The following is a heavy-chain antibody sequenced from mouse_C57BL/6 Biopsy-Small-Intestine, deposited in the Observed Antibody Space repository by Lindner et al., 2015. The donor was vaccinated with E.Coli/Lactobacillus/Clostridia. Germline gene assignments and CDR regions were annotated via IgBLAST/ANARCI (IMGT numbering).Heavy chain of an antibody. CDR2: ILPGSGTT. Sequence: VQLQESGTELMKPGASVKLSCKATGYTFTGYWIDWVKQRPGHGLEWIGEILPGSGTTNYIEMLKGKATFTADTSSNTAYMQLSSLTTEDSAIYYCGRRYGNSYYFDYWGQGTTLTVSS. V-gene: IGHV1-9*01. D-gene: IGHD2-1*01. CDR3: GRRYGNSYYFDY. CDR1: GYTFTGYW. J-gene: IGHJ2*01.